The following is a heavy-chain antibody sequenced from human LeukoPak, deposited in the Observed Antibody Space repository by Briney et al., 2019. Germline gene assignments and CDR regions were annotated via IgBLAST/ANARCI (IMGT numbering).Heavy chain of an antibody. V-gene: IGHV4-34*01. Sequence: SETLSLTRAVYGGSFSGYYWSWIRQPPGKGLEWIGEINHSGSTNYNPSLKSRVTISVDTSKNQFSLKLSSVTAADTAVYYCARVPMSETMVREYYDSIAGAFDIWGQGTMVTVSS. D-gene: IGHD3-10*01. CDR1: GGSFSGYY. CDR2: INHSGST. CDR3: ARVPMSETMVREYYDSIAGAFDI. J-gene: IGHJ3*02.